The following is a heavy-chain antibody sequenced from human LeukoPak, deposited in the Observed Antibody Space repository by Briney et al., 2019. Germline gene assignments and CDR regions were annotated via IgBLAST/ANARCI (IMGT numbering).Heavy chain of an antibody. CDR1: GFSFSNYG. CDR3: ARGAYDMFL. D-gene: IGHD3-22*01. J-gene: IGHJ6*02. Sequence: GGSLRLSCAASGFSFSNYGMNWVRRAPGEGLEWLSYISSSSSSIYYADSVKGRFTITRDNAKNSLYLEMNSLRDEDTAVYYCARGAYDMFLWGQGTTVTVSS. V-gene: IGHV3-48*02. CDR2: ISSSSSSI.